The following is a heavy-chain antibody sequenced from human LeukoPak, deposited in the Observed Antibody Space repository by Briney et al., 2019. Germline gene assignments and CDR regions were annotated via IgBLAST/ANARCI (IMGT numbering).Heavy chain of an antibody. V-gene: IGHV3-23*01. D-gene: IGHD3-9*01. Sequence: GGSLRLSCAASGITFSSYVRSWVRQAPGKGLEWVSRISGSGGSTNYADSVKGRFTISRDNTKNTLYLQMNSLRAEETAVYYCAKGHFDCFQFDYWGQGTLVTVSS. CDR3: AKGHFDCFQFDY. CDR2: ISGSGGST. J-gene: IGHJ4*02. CDR1: GITFSSYV.